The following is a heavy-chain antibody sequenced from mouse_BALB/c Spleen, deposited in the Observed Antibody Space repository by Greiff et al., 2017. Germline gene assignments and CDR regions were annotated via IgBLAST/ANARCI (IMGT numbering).Heavy chain of an antibody. J-gene: IGHJ4*01. V-gene: IGHV2-9*02. CDR1: GFSLTSYG. Sequence: VQLQQSGPGLVAPSQSLSITCTVSGFSLTSYGVHWVRQPPGKGLEWLGVIWAGGSTNYNSALMSRLSISKDNSKSQVFLKMNSLQTDDTAMYYCASYYYGSSYAMDYWGQGTSVTVSS. CDR3: ASYYYGSSYAMDY. D-gene: IGHD1-1*01. CDR2: IWAGGST.